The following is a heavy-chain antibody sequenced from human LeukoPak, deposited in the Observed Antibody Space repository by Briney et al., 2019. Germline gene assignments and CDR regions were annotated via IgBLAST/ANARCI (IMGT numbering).Heavy chain of an antibody. CDR1: GFTFSGSA. CDR3: TRPYYYDSSGSIDY. J-gene: IGHJ4*02. Sequence: GGSLRLSCAASGFTFSGSAMHWVRQASGKGLGWVGRIRSKANSYATAYAASVKGRFTISRDDSKNTAYLQMNSLKTEDTAVYYCTRPYYYDSSGSIDYWGQGTLVTVSS. D-gene: IGHD3-22*01. V-gene: IGHV3-73*01. CDR2: IRSKANSYAT.